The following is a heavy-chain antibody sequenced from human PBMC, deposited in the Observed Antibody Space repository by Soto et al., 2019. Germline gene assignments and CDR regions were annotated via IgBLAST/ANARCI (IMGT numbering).Heavy chain of an antibody. J-gene: IGHJ4*02. Sequence: SETLSLTCSGSGDPISKLYWGWIRQPPGKGLEWIGDFSFGGSTNYNPSLKSRLTISVDTSNNHFSLRLTSVTAADTAVYYCARVSSGWYRDFRFWGQGSLVTVSS. CDR2: FSFGGST. D-gene: IGHD6-19*01. CDR1: GDPISKLY. V-gene: IGHV4-59*01. CDR3: ARVSSGWYRDFRF.